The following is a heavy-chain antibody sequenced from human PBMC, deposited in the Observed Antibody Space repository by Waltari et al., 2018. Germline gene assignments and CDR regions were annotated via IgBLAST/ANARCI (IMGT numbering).Heavy chain of an antibody. J-gene: IGHJ5*02. CDR2: INHSGST. Sequence: QVQLQQWGAGLLKPSETLSLTCAVYGGSFSGYYWSWIRQPPGKGLEWIGEINHSGSTNYNPSLKSRVTISVDTSKNQFSLKLSSVTAADTAVYYCARGGRGVIIDTNWFDPWGQGTLVTVSS. D-gene: IGHD3-10*01. CDR3: ARGGRGVIIDTNWFDP. V-gene: IGHV4-34*01. CDR1: GGSFSGYY.